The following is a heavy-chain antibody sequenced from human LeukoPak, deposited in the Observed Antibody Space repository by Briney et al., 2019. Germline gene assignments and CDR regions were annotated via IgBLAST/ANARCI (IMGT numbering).Heavy chain of an antibody. J-gene: IGHJ4*02. CDR2: ISAYNGNT. CDR3: ALYDSSGYSGY. CDR1: GGTFSSYA. Sequence: ASVKVSCKASGGTFSSYAISWVRQAPGQGLEWMGWISAYNGNTNYAQKLQGRVTMTTDTSTSTAYMELRSLRSDDTAVYYCALYDSSGYSGYWGQGTLVTVSS. D-gene: IGHD3-22*01. V-gene: IGHV1-18*01.